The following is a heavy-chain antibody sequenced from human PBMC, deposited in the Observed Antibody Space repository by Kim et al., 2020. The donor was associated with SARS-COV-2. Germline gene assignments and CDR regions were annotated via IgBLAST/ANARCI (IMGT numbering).Heavy chain of an antibody. D-gene: IGHD6-13*01. J-gene: IGHJ6*02. V-gene: IGHV3-23*01. CDR2: ISGSGGST. CDR3: AKDWYEPYYYYGMDV. Sequence: GGSLRLSCAASGFTFSSYAMSWVRQAPGKGLEWVSAISGSGGSTYYADSVKGRFTISRDNSKNTLYLQMNSLRAEDTAVYYCAKDWYEPYYYYGMDVWGQGTTVTVSS. CDR1: GFTFSSYA.